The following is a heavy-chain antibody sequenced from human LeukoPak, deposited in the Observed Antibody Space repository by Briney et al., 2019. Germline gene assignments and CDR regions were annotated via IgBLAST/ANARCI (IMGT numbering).Heavy chain of an antibody. CDR1: GGSISSGGYS. Sequence: SETLSLTCAVSGGSISSGGYSWSWIRQPPGKGLEWIGYISHSGTTYYNPSLKSRVTISVDRSKNQFSLKLTSVTAADTAVYYCVRYSSTWPYWYFDLWGRGTLVTVSS. V-gene: IGHV4-30-2*01. D-gene: IGHD6-13*01. CDR3: VRYSSTWPYWYFDL. CDR2: ISHSGTT. J-gene: IGHJ2*01.